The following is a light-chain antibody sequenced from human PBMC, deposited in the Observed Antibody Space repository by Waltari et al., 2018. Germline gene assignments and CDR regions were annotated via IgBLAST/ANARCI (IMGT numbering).Light chain of an antibody. CDR3: QQLNTYPPT. CDR2: GVS. J-gene: IGKJ5*01. CDR1: QALTTY. Sequence: DIQLTQSPSFLSASVGDRVTITCRASQALTTYLAWYQQKPGKAPKLLIYGVSTLQIGVPSRFSGSGSGADFTLTINSLQPEDFAIYYCQQLNTYPPTFGQGTRLEIK. V-gene: IGKV1-9*01.